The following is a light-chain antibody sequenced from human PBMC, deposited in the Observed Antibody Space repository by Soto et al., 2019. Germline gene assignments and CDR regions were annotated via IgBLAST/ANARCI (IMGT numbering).Light chain of an antibody. CDR1: QRASRQY. CDR3: QDFDSTQWT. Sequence: VLTQSPDTLSLSPGERATLSCRASQRASRQYLSWYQQRPDQPPRLLIYGVSMRADGIPDRFSGSGSGSEFTLTIKRMETEDSALYSCQDFDSTQWTFGQGTKVDIK. J-gene: IGKJ1*01. V-gene: IGKV3-20*01. CDR2: GVS.